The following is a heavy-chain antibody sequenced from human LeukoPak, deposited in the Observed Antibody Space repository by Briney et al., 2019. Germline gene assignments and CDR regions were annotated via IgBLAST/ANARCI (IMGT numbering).Heavy chain of an antibody. CDR1: GYSFTSYW. D-gene: IGHD2-15*01. CDR2: IYPGDSDT. Sequence: GESLKISCKGSGYSFTSYWIGWVRQMPGKGLEWMGIIYPGDSDTRYSPSFQGQVTISADKSTSTAYLQWSSLQAPDTAMYYCARLAGFCDGDSCFATYYFDYWGQGTLVTVSS. V-gene: IGHV5-51*01. J-gene: IGHJ4*02. CDR3: ARLAGFCDGDSCFATYYFDY.